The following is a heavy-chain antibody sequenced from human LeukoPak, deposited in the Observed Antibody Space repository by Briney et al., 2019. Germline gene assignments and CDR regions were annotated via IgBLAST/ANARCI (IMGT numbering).Heavy chain of an antibody. J-gene: IGHJ4*02. CDR3: ARHILMVFPFDY. V-gene: IGHV4-34*01. D-gene: IGHD2-21*01. CDR1: GGSFSGYY. CDR2: INHSGST. Sequence: SETLSLTCAVYGGSFSGYYWSWIRQPPGKGLEWIGEINHSGSTNYNPSLKSRVTISVDTSKNQFSLKLSSVTAADTAVYYCARHILMVFPFDYWGQGTLVTVSS.